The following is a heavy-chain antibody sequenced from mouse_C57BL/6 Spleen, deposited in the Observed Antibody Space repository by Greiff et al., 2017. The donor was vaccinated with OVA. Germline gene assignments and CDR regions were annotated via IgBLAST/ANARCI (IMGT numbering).Heavy chain of an antibody. V-gene: IGHV1-66*01. CDR1: GYSFTSYY. J-gene: IGHJ1*03. Sequence: QVQLQQSGPELVKPGASVKISCKASGYSFTSYYIHWVKQRPGQGLEWIGWIYPGSGNTKYNEKFKGKATLTADTSSSTAYMQLSSLTSEDSAVYYCARGAEGYYWYIDVWGTGTTVTVSS. D-gene: IGHD2-3*01. CDR3: ARGAEGYYWYIDV. CDR2: IYPGSGNT.